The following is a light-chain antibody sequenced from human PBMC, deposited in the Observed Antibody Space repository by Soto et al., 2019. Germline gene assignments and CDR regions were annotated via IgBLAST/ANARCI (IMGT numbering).Light chain of an antibody. V-gene: IGKV3-15*01. CDR3: QHYNNWPT. CDR1: QSVSSN. CDR2: DAS. Sequence: IVMTQSPATLSVSPGERATLSCRASQSVSSNLAWYQQRPGQAPRLLIYDASTRATGIPARFSGSGSGTEFTLTISSLQSEDFAIYYCQHYNNWPTFGQGTKVDIK. J-gene: IGKJ1*01.